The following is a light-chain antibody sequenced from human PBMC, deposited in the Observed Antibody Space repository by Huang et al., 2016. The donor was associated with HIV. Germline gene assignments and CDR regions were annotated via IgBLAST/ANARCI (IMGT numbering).Light chain of an antibody. Sequence: AIQMTQSPASLSASVGDRVTLTCRASQDIGNDLGWYQQRRGKAPKLLVSSASQIQSGVPSRVTGSGSATHFTLTISGLQPEDFATYYCLQDSVYPWTFGQGTKVEI. CDR1: QDIGND. J-gene: IGKJ1*01. V-gene: IGKV1-6*01. CDR3: LQDSVYPWT. CDR2: SAS.